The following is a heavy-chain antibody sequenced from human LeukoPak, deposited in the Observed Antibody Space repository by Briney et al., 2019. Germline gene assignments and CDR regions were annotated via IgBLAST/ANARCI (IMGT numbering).Heavy chain of an antibody. V-gene: IGHV4-34*01. Sequence: PSETLSLTCAVYGGSFSGYYWSWIRQPPGKGLEWIGEINHSGSTNYNPSLKSRVTISVDTSKNQFSLKLSSVTAADTAVYYCARGQSHCGGDCYSGHFDYWGQGTLVTISS. CDR2: INHSGST. J-gene: IGHJ4*02. CDR1: GGSFSGYY. CDR3: ARGQSHCGGDCYSGHFDY. D-gene: IGHD2-21*02.